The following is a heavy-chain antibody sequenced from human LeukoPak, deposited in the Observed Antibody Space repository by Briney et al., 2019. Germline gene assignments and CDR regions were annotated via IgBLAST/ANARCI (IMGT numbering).Heavy chain of an antibody. D-gene: IGHD5-24*01. CDR1: GFTFSSYW. CDR2: INSDGSSR. Sequence: GGSLRLSCAASGFTFSSYWMHWVRQAPGKGLVWVSRINSDGSSRSYADSVKGRFTISRDNAKNTLYLQMNSLRAEDTAVYYCATHDLKKAMAFDIWGQGTMVTVSS. J-gene: IGHJ3*02. CDR3: ATHDLKKAMAFDI. V-gene: IGHV3-74*01.